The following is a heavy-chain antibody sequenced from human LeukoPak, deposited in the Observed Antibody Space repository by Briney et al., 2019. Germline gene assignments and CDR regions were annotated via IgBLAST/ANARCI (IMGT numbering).Heavy chain of an antibody. CDR2: IYYSGST. CDR3: ARLGRYSSGWTADY. Sequence: PSETLSLTCTVSGGSINSYYWIWIRQPPGKGLESIGYIYYSGSTNYNPSLKSRVTISVDTSKNQFSLKLSSVTAADTAVYYCARLGRYSSGWTADYWGQGTLVTVSS. J-gene: IGHJ4*02. V-gene: IGHV4-59*08. D-gene: IGHD6-19*01. CDR1: GGSINSYY.